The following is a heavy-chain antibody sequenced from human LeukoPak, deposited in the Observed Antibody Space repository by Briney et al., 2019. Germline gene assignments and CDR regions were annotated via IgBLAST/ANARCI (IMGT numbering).Heavy chain of an antibody. V-gene: IGHV3-23*01. Sequence: PGGSLRLSCAASGFTFSSYAMSWVRQAPGKGLEWVSAISGSGGSTYYADSVKDRFTISRDNSKNTLYLQMNSLRAEDTAVYYCAKRYCSSTSCYYALYYFDYWGQGTLVTVSS. CDR3: AKRYCSSTSCYYALYYFDY. J-gene: IGHJ4*02. CDR1: GFTFSSYA. CDR2: ISGSGGST. D-gene: IGHD2-2*01.